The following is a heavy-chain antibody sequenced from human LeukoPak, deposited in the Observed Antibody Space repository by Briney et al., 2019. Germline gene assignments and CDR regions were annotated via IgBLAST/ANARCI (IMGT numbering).Heavy chain of an antibody. CDR1: GGSISSSSYY. Sequence: SETLSLTCTVSGGSISSSSYYWGWIRQPPGKGLEWIGSIYYSGSTNYNPSLKSRVTISVDTSKNQFSLKLSSVTAADTAVYYCARAVPYYDSSGYYYIFDYWGQGTLVTVSS. CDR2: IYYSGST. CDR3: ARAVPYYDSSGYYYIFDY. D-gene: IGHD3-22*01. V-gene: IGHV4-39*07. J-gene: IGHJ4*02.